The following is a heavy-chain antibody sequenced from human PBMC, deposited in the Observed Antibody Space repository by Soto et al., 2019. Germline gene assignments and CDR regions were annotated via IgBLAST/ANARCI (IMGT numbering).Heavy chain of an antibody. CDR2: ISYDGSNK. CDR3: AKGSPSIAVAGTGYYGMDV. D-gene: IGHD6-19*01. J-gene: IGHJ6*02. V-gene: IGHV3-30*18. CDR1: GFTFSSYG. Sequence: ESGGGVVQPGRSLRLSCAASGFTFSSYGMHWVRQAPGKGLEWVAVISYDGSNKYYADSVKGRFTISRDNSKNTLYLQMNSLRAEDTAVYYCAKGSPSIAVAGTGYYGMDVWGQGTTVTVSS.